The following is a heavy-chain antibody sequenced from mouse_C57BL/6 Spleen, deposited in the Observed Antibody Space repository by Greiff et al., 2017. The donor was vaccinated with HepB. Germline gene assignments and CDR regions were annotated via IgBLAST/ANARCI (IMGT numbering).Heavy chain of an antibody. CDR1: GYTFTDYE. V-gene: IGHV1-15*01. CDR2: IDPETGGT. Sequence: QVQLQQSGAELVRPGASVTLSCKASGYTFTDYEMHWVKQTPVHGLEWIGAIDPETGGTAYNQKFKGKAILTADKSSSTAYMELRSLTSEDSAVYYCTRYTNYFGSSLFAYWGQGTLVTVSA. CDR3: TRYTNYFGSSLFAY. D-gene: IGHD1-1*01. J-gene: IGHJ3*01.